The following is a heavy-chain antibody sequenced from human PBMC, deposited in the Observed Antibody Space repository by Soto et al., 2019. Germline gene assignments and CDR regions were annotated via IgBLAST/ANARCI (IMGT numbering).Heavy chain of an antibody. V-gene: IGHV3-66*01. CDR1: GFTVSSNY. J-gene: IGHJ5*02. CDR2: IYSGGST. D-gene: IGHD1-7*01. Sequence: GGSLRLSCAASGFTVSSNYMSWVRQAPGKGLEWVSVIYSGGSTYYADSVKGRFTISRDNSKNTLYLQMNSLRAEDTAVYYCAREGTGTTFNHNWFDPRGQRTPVTVSS. CDR3: AREGTGTTFNHNWFDP.